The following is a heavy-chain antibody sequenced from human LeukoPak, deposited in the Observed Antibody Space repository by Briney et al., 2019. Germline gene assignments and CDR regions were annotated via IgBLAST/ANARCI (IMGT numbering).Heavy chain of an antibody. J-gene: IGHJ3*02. Sequence: GVSLTLSCAASGFTFSVDWMQWVRPAPGKGRVWCSRLNSGGTTTYADSVKRRFTVSRDNTKNTLYLQLSSLRAEDTAVYYCGRHRIAVAGRGAFDIWGQGTTVTVSS. CDR1: GFTFSVDW. D-gene: IGHD6-19*01. CDR2: LNSGGTT. V-gene: IGHV3-74*01. CDR3: GRHRIAVAGRGAFDI.